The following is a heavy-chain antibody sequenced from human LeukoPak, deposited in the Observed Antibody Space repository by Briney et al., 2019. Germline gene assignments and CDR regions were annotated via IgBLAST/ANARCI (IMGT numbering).Heavy chain of an antibody. V-gene: IGHV4-59*12. Sequence: SETLSLTCTVSGGSISSYYWSWIRQPPGKGLEWIGYIYYSESTNYNPSLKSRVTISVDTSKNQFSLNLSSVTAADTAVYYCASNPDYYDSSGYYGDSPRTDAFDIWGQGTMVTVSS. J-gene: IGHJ3*02. CDR3: ASNPDYYDSSGYYGDSPRTDAFDI. D-gene: IGHD3-22*01. CDR2: IYYSEST. CDR1: GGSISSYY.